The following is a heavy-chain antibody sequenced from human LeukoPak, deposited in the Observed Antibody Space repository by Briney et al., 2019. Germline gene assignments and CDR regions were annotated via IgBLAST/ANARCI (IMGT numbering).Heavy chain of an antibody. CDR2: IYYSGST. CDR1: GGSISSSSYY. D-gene: IGHD2-15*01. V-gene: IGHV4-39*07. J-gene: IGHJ5*02. Sequence: SEILSLTCTVSGGSISSSSYYWGWIRQPPEKGLEWIGSIYYSGSTYYNPSLKSRVTISVDTSKNQFSLKLSSVTAADTAVYYCARERAGYCSGGSCYSGWFDPWGQGTLVTVSS. CDR3: ARERAGYCSGGSCYSGWFDP.